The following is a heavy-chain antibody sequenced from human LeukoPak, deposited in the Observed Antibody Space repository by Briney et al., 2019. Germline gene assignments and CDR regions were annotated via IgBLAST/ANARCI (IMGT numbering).Heavy chain of an antibody. CDR3: ARVDLARDGVVRRVKGDYYYYYMDV. CDR2: IIPIFGTA. Sequence: GASVKVSCKASGGTFSSYAISWVRQAPGQGLEWMGGIIPIFGTANYAQKFQGRVTITTDESTSTAYMELSSLRSEDTAVYYCARVDLARDGVVRRVKGDYYYYYMDVWGKGTTVTVSS. D-gene: IGHD3-10*01. J-gene: IGHJ6*03. V-gene: IGHV1-69*05. CDR1: GGTFSSYA.